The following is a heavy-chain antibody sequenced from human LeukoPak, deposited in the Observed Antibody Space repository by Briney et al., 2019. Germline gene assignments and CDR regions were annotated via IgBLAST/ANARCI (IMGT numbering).Heavy chain of an antibody. CDR2: IYSGGST. CDR1: GFTVSNNY. V-gene: IGHV3-53*01. CDR3: ARVYHGSGNYYNYYFDY. J-gene: IGHJ4*02. Sequence: GGSLRLSCAASGFTVSNNYMSLVRQAPGKGLEWVSVIYSGGSTYYADSVKGRFTISRDNSKNTLYLQMNSLRAEDTAMYYCARVYHGSGNYYNYYFDYWGQGTLVTVSS. D-gene: IGHD3-10*01.